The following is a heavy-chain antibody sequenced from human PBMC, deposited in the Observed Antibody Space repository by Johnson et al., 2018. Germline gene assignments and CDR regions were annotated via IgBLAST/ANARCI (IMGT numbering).Heavy chain of an antibody. Sequence: QVQLQESGPGLVKPSDTLSLTCTVSGGSLNNHYWSWIRQPPGKGPEWIGYIFYSGSTTYNPSLKSRVTSTEDTSKKQLSLKLTSVTPADTAGYYCGREATSASWYGDVWTNYYYHYMDVWGKGTTVTVSS. D-gene: IGHD3-10*01. CDR1: GGSLNNHY. CDR2: IFYSGST. J-gene: IGHJ6*03. V-gene: IGHV4-59*11. CDR3: GREATSASWYGDVWTNYYYHYMDV.